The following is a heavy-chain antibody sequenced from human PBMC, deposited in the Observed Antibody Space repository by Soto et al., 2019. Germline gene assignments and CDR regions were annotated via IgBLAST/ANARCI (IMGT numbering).Heavy chain of an antibody. CDR3: ARLTIVVVTAIPYYYYYGMDV. Sequence: SETLSLTCTVSGGSISSGGYYWSWIRQHPGKGLEWIGYIYYSGSTYYNPSLKSRVTISVDTSKNQFSLKLSSVTAADTAVYYCARLTIVVVTAIPYYYYYGMDVWGQGTTVTVSS. CDR1: GGSISSGGYY. V-gene: IGHV4-31*03. D-gene: IGHD2-21*02. J-gene: IGHJ6*02. CDR2: IYYSGST.